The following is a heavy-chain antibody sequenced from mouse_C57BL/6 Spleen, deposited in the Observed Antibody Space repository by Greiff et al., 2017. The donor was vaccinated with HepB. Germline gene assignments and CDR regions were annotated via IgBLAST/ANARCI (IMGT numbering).Heavy chain of an antibody. J-gene: IGHJ2*01. D-gene: IGHD1-1*01. V-gene: IGHV5-16*01. CDR2: INYDGSST. CDR1: GFTFSDYY. CDR3: ARSLLLRPFDY. Sequence: EVMLVESEGGLVQPGSSMKLSCTASGFTFSDYYMAWVRQVPEKGLEWVANINYDGSSTYYLDSLKSRFIISRDNAKNILYLQMSSLKSEDTATYYCARSLLLRPFDYWGQGTTLTVSS.